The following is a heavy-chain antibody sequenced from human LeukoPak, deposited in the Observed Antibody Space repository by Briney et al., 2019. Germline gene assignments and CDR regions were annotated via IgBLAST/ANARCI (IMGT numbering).Heavy chain of an antibody. CDR3: ARGEYCSSTSCYGSWFDP. V-gene: IGHV1-8*02. D-gene: IGHD2-2*01. Sequence: ASVKVSCKASGYTFTSYGISWVRQAPGQGLEWMGWMNPNSGNTGYAQKFQGRVTMTRNTSISTAYMELSSLRSEDTAVYYCARGEYCSSTSCYGSWFDPWGQGTLVTVSS. CDR1: GYTFTSYG. J-gene: IGHJ5*02. CDR2: MNPNSGNT.